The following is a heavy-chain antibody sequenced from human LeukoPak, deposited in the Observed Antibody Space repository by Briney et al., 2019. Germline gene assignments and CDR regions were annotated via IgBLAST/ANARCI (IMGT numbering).Heavy chain of an antibody. V-gene: IGHV3-48*03. CDR1: GFTFSSYG. CDR3: ARADYYYYMDV. Sequence: GGSLRLSCAASGFTFSSYGMNWVRQAPGKGLEWVSYISSSGSTIYYADSVKGRFTISRDNAKNSLYLQMNSLRAEDTAVYYCARADYYYYMDVWGKGTTVTVSS. J-gene: IGHJ6*03. CDR2: ISSSGSTI.